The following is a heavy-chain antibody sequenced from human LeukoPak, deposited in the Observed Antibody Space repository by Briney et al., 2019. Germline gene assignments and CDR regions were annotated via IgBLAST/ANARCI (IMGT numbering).Heavy chain of an antibody. V-gene: IGHV3-15*01. CDR3: TTPITMVRGALLYYFDY. CDR1: GFTFSNAW. J-gene: IGHJ4*02. Sequence: GGSPRLSCAASGFTFSNAWMSWVRQAPGKGLEWVGRIKSKTDGGTTDYAAPVKGRFTISRDDSKNTLYLQMNSLKTEDTAVYYCTTPITMVRGALLYYFDYWGQGTLVTVSS. D-gene: IGHD3-10*01. CDR2: IKSKTDGGTT.